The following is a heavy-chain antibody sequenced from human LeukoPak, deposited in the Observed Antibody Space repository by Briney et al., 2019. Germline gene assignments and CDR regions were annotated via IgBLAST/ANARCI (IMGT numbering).Heavy chain of an antibody. J-gene: IGHJ4*02. CDR1: GGSISGYY. CDR2: IYYSGST. Sequence: NASETLSLTCTVSGGSISGYYWSWIRQPPGKGLEWIGYIYYSGSTNYNPSLKSRVTISVDTSKNQFSLKLSSVTAADTAVYYCATTNFDYWGQGTLVTVSS. V-gene: IGHV4-59*08. CDR3: ATTNFDY.